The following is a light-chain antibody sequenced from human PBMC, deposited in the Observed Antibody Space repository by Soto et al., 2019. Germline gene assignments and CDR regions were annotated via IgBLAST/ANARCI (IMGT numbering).Light chain of an antibody. J-gene: IGKJ1*01. CDR1: QGISSY. CDR3: QQYYSFPWT. CDR2: AAS. V-gene: IGKV1-8*01. Sequence: AIRMTQSPSSLSASTGDRVTITCRASQGISSYLAWYQQKPGKAPKLLIYAASTLQSGVPSRFSGSGSGTDFTRTISCLQSEDFATYYCQQYYSFPWTFGQGTKVDIK.